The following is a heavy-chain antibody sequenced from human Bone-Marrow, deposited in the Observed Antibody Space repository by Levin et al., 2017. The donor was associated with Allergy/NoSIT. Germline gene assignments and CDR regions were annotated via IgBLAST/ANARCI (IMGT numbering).Heavy chain of an antibody. Sequence: GGSLRLSCAASGFTFSRYSVNWVRQAPGKGLEWVSSISDNSLYIYYADSVKGRFTISRDNAKNSLYLQMNSLRAEDTAVYYCARGELGATNDYWGQGTLVTVSS. D-gene: IGHD1-26*01. V-gene: IGHV3-21*06. CDR2: ISDNSLYI. CDR1: GFTFSRYS. CDR3: ARGELGATNDY. J-gene: IGHJ4*02.